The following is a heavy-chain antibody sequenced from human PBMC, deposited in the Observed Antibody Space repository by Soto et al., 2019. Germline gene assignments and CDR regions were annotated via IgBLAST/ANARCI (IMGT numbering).Heavy chain of an antibody. CDR2: VYHSGST. J-gene: IGHJ4*02. Sequence: QVQLQESGPGLVKPSGTLSLTCAVSVGSISTSNWWSWVRQPPGKGLEWIGEVYHSGSTNYNPSVKSRVAMSVDKSKNPFSLKLNSVTAADTALYYCASTRTSGTRFDYWGEGSLVSVSS. V-gene: IGHV4-4*02. CDR1: VGSISTSNW. D-gene: IGHD1-1*01. CDR3: ASTRTSGTRFDY.